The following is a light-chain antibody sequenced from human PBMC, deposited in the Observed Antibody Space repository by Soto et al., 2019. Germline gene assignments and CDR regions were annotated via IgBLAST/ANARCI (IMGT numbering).Light chain of an antibody. CDR3: QQYNSYSWT. CDR1: QGISRY. CDR2: AAP. J-gene: IGKJ5*01. V-gene: IGKV1-8*01. Sequence: AIRITQYPSSLSASTVDRVTITCRASQGISRYLAWYQQKPGKAPKLLIYAAPSVESGVPSRFSGSGSGTEFTLTTSSLQPDDFATYYCQQYNSYSWTFGQGTRLEIK.